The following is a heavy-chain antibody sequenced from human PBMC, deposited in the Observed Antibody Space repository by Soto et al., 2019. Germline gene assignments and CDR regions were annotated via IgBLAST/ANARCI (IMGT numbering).Heavy chain of an antibody. CDR3: ARGPYYYYGMDV. J-gene: IGHJ6*02. CDR1: GDSISSGGYS. V-gene: IGHV4-30-2*01. CDR2: IYHSGST. Sequence: SETLSLTCAVSGDSISSGGYSWSWIRQPPGKGLEWIGYIYHSGSTYYNPSLKSRVTISVDRSKNQFSLKLSSVTAADTAVYYCARGPYYYYGMDVWGQGTTVTVSS.